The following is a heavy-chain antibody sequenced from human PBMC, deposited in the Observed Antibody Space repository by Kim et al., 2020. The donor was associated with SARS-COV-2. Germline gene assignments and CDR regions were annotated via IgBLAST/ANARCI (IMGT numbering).Heavy chain of an antibody. J-gene: IGHJ3*02. V-gene: IGHV4-39*07. D-gene: IGHD6-13*01. CDR2: IYYSGST. CDR1: GGSISSSSYY. Sequence: SETLSLTCTVSGGSISSSSYYWGWIRQPPGKGLEWIGSIYYSGSTYYNPSLKSRVTISVDTSKNQFSLKLSSVTAADTAVYYCARSPSWSRSVGAFDIWGQGTMVTVSS. CDR3: ARSPSWSRSVGAFDI.